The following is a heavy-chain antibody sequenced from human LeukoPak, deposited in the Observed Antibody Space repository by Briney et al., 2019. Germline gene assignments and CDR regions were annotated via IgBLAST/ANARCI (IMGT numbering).Heavy chain of an antibody. J-gene: IGHJ3*02. D-gene: IGHD3-10*01. Sequence: GGSLRLSCAASEFTVSNNYMSWVRQAPGKGLEWVSVIYSGGSTYSADSVKGRFTISRDNSKNTLYLQMNSLGAEETAVYYCARSVGELLFSGAFDIWGQGTMVTVSS. CDR3: ARSVGELLFSGAFDI. CDR1: EFTVSNNY. CDR2: IYSGGST. V-gene: IGHV3-66*01.